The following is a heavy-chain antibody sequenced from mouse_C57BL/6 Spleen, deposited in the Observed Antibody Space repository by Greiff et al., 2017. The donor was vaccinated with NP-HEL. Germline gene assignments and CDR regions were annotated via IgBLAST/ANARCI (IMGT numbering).Heavy chain of an antibody. CDR3: ARYYGSPKAMDY. CDR2: INPNYGTT. CDR1: GYSFTDYN. D-gene: IGHD1-1*01. Sequence: VQLKESGPELVKPGASVKISCKASGYSFTDYNMNWVKQSNGKSLEWIGVINPNYGTTSYNQKFKGKATLTVDQSSSTAYMQLNSLTAEDSAVYYCARYYGSPKAMDYWGQGTSVTVSS. J-gene: IGHJ4*01. V-gene: IGHV1-39*01.